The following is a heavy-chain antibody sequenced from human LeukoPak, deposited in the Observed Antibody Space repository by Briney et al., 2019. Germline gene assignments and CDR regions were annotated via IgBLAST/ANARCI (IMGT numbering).Heavy chain of an antibody. J-gene: IGHJ3*02. V-gene: IGHV4-31*02. CDR2: IYYSGST. CDR1: GFTFSSYS. CDR3: ARGHDAFDI. Sequence: LRLSCAASGFTFSSYSMNWVRQHPGKGLEWIGYIYYSGSTYYNPSLKSRVTISVDTSKNQFSLKLSSVTAADTAVYYCARGHDAFDIWGQGTMVTVSS.